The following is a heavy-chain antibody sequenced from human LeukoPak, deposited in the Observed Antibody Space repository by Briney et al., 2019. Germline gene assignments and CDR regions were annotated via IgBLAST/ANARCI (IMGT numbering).Heavy chain of an antibody. D-gene: IGHD4-17*01. V-gene: IGHV4-4*07. J-gene: IGHJ3*02. CDR1: GGSISSYY. CDR2: IYTSGST. Sequence: SETLSLTCTVSGGSISSYYWSWIRQPAGKGLEWIGRIYTSGSTNYNPALKSRVTMSVDTSKNQFSPKLSSVTAADTAVYYCARSGTVTTWYAFDIWGQGTMVTVSS. CDR3: ARSGTVTTWYAFDI.